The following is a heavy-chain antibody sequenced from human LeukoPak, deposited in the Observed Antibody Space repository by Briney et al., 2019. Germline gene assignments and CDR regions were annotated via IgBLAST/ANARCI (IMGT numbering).Heavy chain of an antibody. J-gene: IGHJ6*02. CDR3: AKGGSYGSMDV. D-gene: IGHD4-17*01. Sequence: GGSLRLSCVASGFSVSSNYMSWVRQAPGRGLEWVAVISSDGSNKYFGDSVKGRFTISRDTSKNTLYLQMNSLRAEDTAVYYCAKGGSYGSMDVWGQGTTVTVSS. V-gene: IGHV3-30*18. CDR1: GFSVSSNY. CDR2: ISSDGSNK.